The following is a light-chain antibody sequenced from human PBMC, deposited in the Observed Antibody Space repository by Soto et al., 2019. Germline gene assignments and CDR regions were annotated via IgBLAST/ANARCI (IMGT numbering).Light chain of an antibody. CDR2: AAS. V-gene: IGKV1-8*01. CDR1: QGISSY. CDR3: QQYYSYPYT. J-gene: IGKJ2*01. Sequence: AIRMTQSPSSFSASTGDRVTITCRASQGISSYLAWYQQKPGKAPKLLIYAASTLQSGVPSRFSGSGSGTDFTLTISCLQSEDFATYYCQQYYSYPYTFGQGNKVDIK.